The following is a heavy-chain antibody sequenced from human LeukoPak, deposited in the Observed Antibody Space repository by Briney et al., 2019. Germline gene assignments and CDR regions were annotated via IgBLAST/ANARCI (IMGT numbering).Heavy chain of an antibody. D-gene: IGHD3-10*01. CDR3: ATPVPHGSDPSLYYYYMDV. CDR2: INSDGSST. Sequence: GGYLRFSCAASGFTFSSYWMHLVRQAPGKGLVWVSRINSDGSSTSYADSVKGRFTVSRDNAKNTLYLQMNSLRAEDTAVYYCATPVPHGSDPSLYYYYMDVWGKGTTVTISS. J-gene: IGHJ6*03. CDR1: GFTFSSYW. V-gene: IGHV3-74*01.